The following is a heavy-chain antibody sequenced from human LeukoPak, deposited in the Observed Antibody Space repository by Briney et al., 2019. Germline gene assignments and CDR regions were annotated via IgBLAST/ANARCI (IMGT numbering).Heavy chain of an antibody. CDR2: IYYSGST. V-gene: IGHV4-59*12. D-gene: IGHD3-22*01. J-gene: IGHJ3*02. Sequence: PSETLSLTCTVSGGSISSYYWSWIRQPPGKGLEWIGYIYYSGSTNYNPSLKSRVTISVDTSKNQFSLKLSSVTAADTAVYYCARDKGGYEAFDIWGQGTMVTVSS. CDR3: ARDKGGYEAFDI. CDR1: GGSISSYY.